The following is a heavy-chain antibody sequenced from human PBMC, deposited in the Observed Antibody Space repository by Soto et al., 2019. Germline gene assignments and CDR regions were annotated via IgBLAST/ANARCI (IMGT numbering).Heavy chain of an antibody. CDR2: INPEGSST. CDR3: ARSPGGYYIE. Sequence: EVQLVESGGGLVQPGGSLRLSCVDSGFSFSSYWMHWVRQGPGKGLVWVARINPEGSSTNYADSAEGRFTISRDNAVTPVYLQINRRRAEDTGVYYSARSPGGYYIEWGQGTMVTVSS. D-gene: IGHD2-15*01. J-gene: IGHJ3*01. V-gene: IGHV3-74*01. CDR1: GFSFSSYW.